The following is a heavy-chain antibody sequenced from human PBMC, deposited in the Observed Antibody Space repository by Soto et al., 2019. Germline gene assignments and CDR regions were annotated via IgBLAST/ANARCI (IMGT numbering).Heavy chain of an antibody. J-gene: IGHJ6*03. CDR1: GYSFTSYW. CDR3: ARAMVRGASYSYYYMDV. CDR2: IYPGDSDT. Sequence: PGASLKISCKGSGYSFTSYWIGWVRQMPGKGLEWMGIIYPGDSDTRYSPSFQGQVTISADKSISTAYRQWSSLKASDTAMYYWARAMVRGASYSYYYMDVWGKGTTVPV. D-gene: IGHD3-10*01. V-gene: IGHV5-51*01.